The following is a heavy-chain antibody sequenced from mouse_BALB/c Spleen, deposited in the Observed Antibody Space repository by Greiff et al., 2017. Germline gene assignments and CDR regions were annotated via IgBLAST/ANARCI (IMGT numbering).Heavy chain of an antibody. V-gene: IGHV2-9*02. J-gene: IGHJ3*01. CDR2: IWAGGST. CDR3: ARANYGNLAWLAY. CDR1: GFSLTSYG. Sequence: VQLQESGPGLVAPSQSLSITCTVSGFSLTSYGVHWVRQPPGKGLEWLGVIWAGGSTNYNSALMSRLSISKDNSKSQVFLKMNSLQTDDTAMYYCARANYGNLAWLAYWGQGTLVTVSA. D-gene: IGHD2-1*01.